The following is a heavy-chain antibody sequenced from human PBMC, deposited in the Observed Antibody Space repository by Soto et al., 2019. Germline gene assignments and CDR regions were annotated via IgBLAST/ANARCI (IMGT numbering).Heavy chain of an antibody. CDR3: ARTLDTFAYYFDY. V-gene: IGHV3-33*01. J-gene: IGHJ4*02. CDR2: IWYDGSNK. CDR1: GFTFSSYG. D-gene: IGHD3-3*01. Sequence: QVQLVESGGGVVQPGRSLRLSCAASGFTFSSYGMHWVRQAPGKGLEWVAVIWYDGSNKYYADSVKGRFTISRDNSKNTLYLQMNSLRAEDTAVYYCARTLDTFAYYFDYWGQGTLVNVSS.